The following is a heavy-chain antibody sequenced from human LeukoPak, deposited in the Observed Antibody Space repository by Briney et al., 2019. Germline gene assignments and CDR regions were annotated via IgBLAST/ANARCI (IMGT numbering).Heavy chain of an antibody. CDR3: VSPRLGDTAMGP. V-gene: IGHV3-53*01. CDR2: IYSGGTT. D-gene: IGHD5-18*01. Sequence: GGSLRLSCAASGFTVSSNYMSWVRQAPGKGLEWVSVIYSGGTTNYADSVKGRFTISRANSKNTLYLQMNSLRAEDTAAYYCVSPRLGDTAMGPRGQGTLVIVSS. J-gene: IGHJ4*02. CDR1: GFTVSSNY.